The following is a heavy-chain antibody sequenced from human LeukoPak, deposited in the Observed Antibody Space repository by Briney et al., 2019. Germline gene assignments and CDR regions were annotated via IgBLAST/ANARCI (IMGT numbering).Heavy chain of an antibody. J-gene: IGHJ3*02. CDR3: AKDEAFGSGWQPDAFDI. CDR1: GFTFSSYG. V-gene: IGHV3-30*02. Sequence: GGSLRLSCAASGFTFSSYGTHWVRQAPGKGLEWVAFIRYDGSNKYYADSVKGRFTISRDNSKNTLYLQMNSLRAEDTAVYYCAKDEAFGSGWQPDAFDIWGQGTMVTVSS. D-gene: IGHD6-19*01. CDR2: IRYDGSNK.